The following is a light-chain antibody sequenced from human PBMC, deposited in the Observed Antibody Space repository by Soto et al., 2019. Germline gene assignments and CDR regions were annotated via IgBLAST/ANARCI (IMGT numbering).Light chain of an antibody. Sequence: EVVLTQSPGTLSLSPGERATLSCRGSQSINNNYLAWYQQRPGQAPRLLIYGSSDRATGIPDRFSGSGSGTDFTLTISRLEPEDFAVYYCHQYGSSPPYTFGQGTMLEI. CDR3: HQYGSSPPYT. CDR2: GSS. CDR1: QSINNNY. V-gene: IGKV3-20*01. J-gene: IGKJ2*01.